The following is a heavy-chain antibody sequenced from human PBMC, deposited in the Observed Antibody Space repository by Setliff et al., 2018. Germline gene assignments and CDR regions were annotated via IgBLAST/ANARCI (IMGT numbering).Heavy chain of an antibody. CDR2: IFWDDDK. CDR3: VHRPGYCFTTTCWNSDY. Sequence: SGPTLVNPTQTLTLTCTFSGFSLTTSGVGVGWVRQPPGKALEWLAIIFWDDDKRYSPSLKNRLTITKDSLKRQVVLTMTNVDPVDTATYYCVHRPGYCFTTTCWNSDYWGQGALVTVSS. J-gene: IGHJ4*02. D-gene: IGHD2-2*01. CDR1: GFSLTTSGVG. V-gene: IGHV2-5*02.